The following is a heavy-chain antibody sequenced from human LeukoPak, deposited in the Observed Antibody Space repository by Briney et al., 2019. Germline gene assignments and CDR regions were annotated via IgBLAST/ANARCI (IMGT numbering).Heavy chain of an antibody. J-gene: IGHJ4*02. V-gene: IGHV1-2*02. CDR3: ARSIVVARTPSFDY. CDR1: GYTFTSYD. D-gene: IGHD3-22*01. Sequence: ASVKVSCKASGYTFTSYDINWVRQAPGQGLEWMGWMNPNSGGTNYAQKFQGRVTMTRDTSISTAYMELSRLRSDDTAVYYCARSIVVARTPSFDYWGQGTLITVSS. CDR2: MNPNSGGT.